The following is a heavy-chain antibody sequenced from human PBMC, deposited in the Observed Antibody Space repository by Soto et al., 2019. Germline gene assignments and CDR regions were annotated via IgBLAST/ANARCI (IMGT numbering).Heavy chain of an antibody. CDR2: IYPGDSDT. J-gene: IGHJ5*02. CDR3: ARHGVPYGGTSTRWFDP. D-gene: IGHD4-17*01. Sequence: PGESLKISCTGVGYSFTSYWIGWVRQMPGKGLEWMGIIYPGDSDTRYSPSFQGQVTISADKSITTAYLQWSSLKASDTAMYYCARHGVPYGGTSTRWFDPWGQGTLVTVSS. CDR1: GYSFTSYW. V-gene: IGHV5-51*01.